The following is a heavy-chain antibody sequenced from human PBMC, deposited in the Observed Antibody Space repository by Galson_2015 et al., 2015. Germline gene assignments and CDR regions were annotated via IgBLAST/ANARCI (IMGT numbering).Heavy chain of an antibody. J-gene: IGHJ4*02. Sequence: SMRLSCAASGFTFSSYDMQWVRQAPGQGLEYVSAISSNGGSTYYADSVKGRFTISRDNSKNTLYLQMGSLRAEDMAVYYCARGGLHDDFWGGVIDFWGQGTLVTVSS. V-gene: IGHV3-64*02. CDR1: GFTFSSYD. D-gene: IGHD3-3*01. CDR3: ARGGLHDDFWGGVIDF. CDR2: ISSNGGST.